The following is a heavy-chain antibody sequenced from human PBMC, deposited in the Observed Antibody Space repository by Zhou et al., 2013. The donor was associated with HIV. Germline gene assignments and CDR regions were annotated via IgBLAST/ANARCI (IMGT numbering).Heavy chain of an antibody. J-gene: IGHJ4*02. CDR3: AREISSGWYRVQPGYFDY. CDR2: INPNSGGT. CDR1: GYTFTGYY. Sequence: QVQLVQSGAEVKKPGASVKVSCKASGYTFTGYYMHWVRQAPGQGLEWMGWINPNSGGTNYAQKFQGWVTMTRDTSISTAYMELSRLRSDDTAVYYCAREISSGWYRVQPGYFDYWGQGTLVTVSS. V-gene: IGHV1-2*04. D-gene: IGHD6-19*01.